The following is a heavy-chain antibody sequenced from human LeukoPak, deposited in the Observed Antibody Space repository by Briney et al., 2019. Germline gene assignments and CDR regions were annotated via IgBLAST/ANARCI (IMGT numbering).Heavy chain of an antibody. CDR1: GYTFTSYY. V-gene: IGHV1-46*01. J-gene: IGHJ4*02. D-gene: IGHD5-24*01. Sequence: ASVQVSCKASGYTFTSYYMHWLRQAPGQGLECMGIINPSDGDTNYAQRFQGRVTTTRDTSTSTVYMELSSLRSEDTAVYYCARGGYNSKFDNWGQGTLVTVSS. CDR3: ARGGYNSKFDN. CDR2: INPSDGDT.